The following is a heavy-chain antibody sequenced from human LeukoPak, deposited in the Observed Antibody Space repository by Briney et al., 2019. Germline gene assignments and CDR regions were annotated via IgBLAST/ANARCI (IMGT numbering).Heavy chain of an antibody. Sequence: GGSLRLSCAASGFTVSSNYMSWVRQAPGEGLGWGSVIYSGGSTSYADSVTGRFTISRDNSKKTLYFHMNSMRAEDTAVYYLAGGSRSSGWFDYWGQGTLVTVSS. V-gene: IGHV3-53*01. CDR1: GFTVSSNY. CDR2: IYSGGST. D-gene: IGHD6-19*01. J-gene: IGHJ4*02. CDR3: AGGSRSSGWFDY.